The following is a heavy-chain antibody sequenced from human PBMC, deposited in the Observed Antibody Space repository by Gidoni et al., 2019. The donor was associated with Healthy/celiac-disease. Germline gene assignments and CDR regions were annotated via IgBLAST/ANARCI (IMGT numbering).Heavy chain of an antibody. Sequence: QVQLQQWGAGLLKPSETLSLTCAVYGGSFSGYYWSWIRQPPGKGLEWIGEINHSGSTNYNPSLKSRVTISVDTSKNQFSLKLSSVTAADTAVYYCARPHYYGSGSFDYWGQGTLVTVSS. J-gene: IGHJ4*02. CDR2: INHSGST. V-gene: IGHV4-34*01. D-gene: IGHD3-10*01. CDR1: GGSFSGYY. CDR3: ARPHYYGSGSFDY.